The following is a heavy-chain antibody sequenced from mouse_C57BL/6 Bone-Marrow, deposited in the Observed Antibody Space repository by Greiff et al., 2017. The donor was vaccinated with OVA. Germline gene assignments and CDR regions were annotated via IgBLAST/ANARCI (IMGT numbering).Heavy chain of an antibody. D-gene: IGHD4-1*01. CDR1: GYAFRSSW. CDR2: IYPGDGDT. CDR3: ASGRYFDY. V-gene: IGHV1-82*01. J-gene: IGHJ2*01. Sequence: QVQLQQSGPELVKPGASVKISCKASGYAFRSSWMNWVKQRPGKGLEWIGRIYPGDGDTNYNGKFKGKATLTADKSSSTAYMQLSSLTSEDSAVYFCASGRYFDYGGQGTTLTVSS.